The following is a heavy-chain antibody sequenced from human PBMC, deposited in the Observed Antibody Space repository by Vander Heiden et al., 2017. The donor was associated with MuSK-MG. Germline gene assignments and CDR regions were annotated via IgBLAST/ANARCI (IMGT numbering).Heavy chain of an antibody. CDR2: IYYSGST. D-gene: IGHD3-10*01. J-gene: IGHJ3*02. CDR1: GGSISSSSYY. Sequence: QLQLQESGPGLVKPSETLSLTCTVSGGSISSSSYYWGWIRQPPGKGLEWIGSIYYSGSTYYNPSLKSRVTISVDTSKNQFSLKLSSVTAADTAVYYCARTMSRRWFGELPDAFDIWGQGTMVTVSS. V-gene: IGHV4-39*01. CDR3: ARTMSRRWFGELPDAFDI.